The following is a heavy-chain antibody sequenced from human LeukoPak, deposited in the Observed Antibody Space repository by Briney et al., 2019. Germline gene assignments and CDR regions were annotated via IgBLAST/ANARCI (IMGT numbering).Heavy chain of an antibody. CDR3: ARESKTGIAAAGSYYYYYMDV. CDR1: GYTFTSYD. V-gene: IGHV1-8*01. D-gene: IGHD6-13*01. CDR2: MNPNSGNT. J-gene: IGHJ6*03. Sequence: ASVKVSCKASGYTFTSYDINWVRQATGQGLEWMGWMNPNSGNTGYAQKFQGRVTMTRNTSISTAYMELSSLRSEDTAVYYCARESKTGIAAAGSYYYYYMDVWGKGTTVTISS.